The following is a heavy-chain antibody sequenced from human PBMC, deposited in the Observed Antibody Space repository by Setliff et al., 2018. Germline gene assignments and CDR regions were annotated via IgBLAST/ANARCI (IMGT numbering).Heavy chain of an antibody. Sequence: GASVKVSCKASGYTFTGYYMHWVRQAPGQGLEWMGWINPNSGGTNYAQKLQGWVTMTRDTSISTAYMELSRLRSDDTAVYYCARGRDFWSGYLVYWGQGTLVTV. CDR1: GYTFTGYY. CDR2: INPNSGGT. V-gene: IGHV1-2*04. D-gene: IGHD3-3*01. J-gene: IGHJ4*02. CDR3: ARGRDFWSGYLVY.